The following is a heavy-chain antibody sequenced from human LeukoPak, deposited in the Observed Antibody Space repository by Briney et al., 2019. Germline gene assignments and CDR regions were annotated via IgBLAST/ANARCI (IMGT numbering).Heavy chain of an antibody. V-gene: IGHV3-23*01. CDR2: ITGTGAST. CDR1: GFTFNMYA. D-gene: IGHD1-26*01. Sequence: GGSLRLSCEASGFTFNMYAINWVRQAPGKGLEWVSVITGTGASTYYADSVQGRFTISRDNSKNTVSLQMSGLRSEDTAVYYCARQGAYSGTYYLLDFWGQGTLVTVSS. CDR3: ARQGAYSGTYYLLDF. J-gene: IGHJ4*02.